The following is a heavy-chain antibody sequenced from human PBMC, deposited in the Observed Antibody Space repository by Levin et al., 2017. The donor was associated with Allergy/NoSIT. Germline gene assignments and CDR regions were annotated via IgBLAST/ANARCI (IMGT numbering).Heavy chain of an antibody. Sequence: LSLTCAASGFTFSNYAMHWVRQAPGKGLEWVAVISVDGSNKYYADSVKGRFTITRDNSKNTLYLQMNSLRAEDTAVYYCARAYSSWYDYWGQGTLVTVSS. D-gene: IGHD6-13*01. V-gene: IGHV3-30-3*01. J-gene: IGHJ4*02. CDR3: ARAYSSWYDY. CDR2: ISVDGSNK. CDR1: GFTFSNYA.